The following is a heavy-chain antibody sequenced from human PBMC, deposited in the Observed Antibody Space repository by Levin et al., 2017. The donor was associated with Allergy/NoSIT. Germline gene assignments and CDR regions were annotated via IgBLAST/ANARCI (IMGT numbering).Heavy chain of an antibody. CDR1: GFTFSKAW. J-gene: IGHJ4*02. CDR3: ATVGGNSGALDY. CDR2: IKRKTDGGTT. V-gene: IGHV3-15*01. D-gene: IGHD4-23*01. Sequence: GESLKISCAASGFTFSKAWMSWVRRAPGKGLEWVGRIKRKTDGGTTDYAAPVKGRFTISRDDSKNTLYLQMNSLKTEDTAVYYCATVGGNSGALDYWGQGTLVTVSS.